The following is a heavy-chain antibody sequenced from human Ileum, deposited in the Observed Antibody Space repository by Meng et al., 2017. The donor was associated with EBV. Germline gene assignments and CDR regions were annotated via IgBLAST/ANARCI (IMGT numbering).Heavy chain of an antibody. CDR1: VVSISGKY. Sequence: PQSGQGLVKLSGLRFLTCAVTVVSISGKYWSWIRQSPVKGLEWLGLFYEGTTNHTPSLKSRVTIAAGPANNQFSPRLSSVTSADTAVYYCAKGGQWDPLDSWGRGILVTVSS. CDR3: AKGGQWDPLDS. J-gene: IGHJ4*02. D-gene: IGHD1-26*01. CDR2: FYEGTT. V-gene: IGHV4-59*01.